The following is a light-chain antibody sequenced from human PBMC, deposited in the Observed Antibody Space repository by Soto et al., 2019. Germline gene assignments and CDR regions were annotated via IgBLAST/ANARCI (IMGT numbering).Light chain of an antibody. Sequence: QSALTRPPSASGSPGQSVTISCTGTSSDVGGYNYVCWYQQHPGKAPKLMISEVSKRPSGVPDRFSGSKSGNTASLTVSGLQAEDEADYYCSSYAGSNNPWVFGGGTKLTVL. CDR1: SSDVGGYNY. J-gene: IGLJ3*02. CDR2: EVS. CDR3: SSYAGSNNPWV. V-gene: IGLV2-8*01.